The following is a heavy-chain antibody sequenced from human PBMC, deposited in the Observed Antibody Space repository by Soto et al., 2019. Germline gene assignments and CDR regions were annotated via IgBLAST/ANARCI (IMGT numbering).Heavy chain of an antibody. CDR2: ISSSSSYT. Sequence: PGGSLRLSCAASGFTCSDYYMSWIRQAPGKGLEWASYISSSSSYTNYADSVKGRFTISRDNAKNSLYLQMNSLRAEDTAVYYCASPGIAAAGSAGVAFDIWGQGTMVTVSS. V-gene: IGHV3-11*06. CDR1: GFTCSDYY. CDR3: ASPGIAAAGSAGVAFDI. D-gene: IGHD6-13*01. J-gene: IGHJ3*02.